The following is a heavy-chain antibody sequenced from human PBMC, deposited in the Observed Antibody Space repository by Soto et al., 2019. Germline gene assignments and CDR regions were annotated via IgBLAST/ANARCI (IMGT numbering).Heavy chain of an antibody. D-gene: IGHD3-3*01. J-gene: IGHJ6*02. V-gene: IGHV1-18*01. CDR1: GYTFTNSG. CDR3: ARDQGITTFGLYSMYYYGMDV. CDR2: ISTDNGNT. Sequence: QVQLVQSGAEVKKPGASVKVSCKASGYTFTNSGISWVRQAPGQGLEWMGWISTDNGNTNYAQHLQGRVSMTTDTSTSTDYMDLRSLRSDDTAVYYCARDQGITTFGLYSMYYYGMDVWGQGTTVTVSS.